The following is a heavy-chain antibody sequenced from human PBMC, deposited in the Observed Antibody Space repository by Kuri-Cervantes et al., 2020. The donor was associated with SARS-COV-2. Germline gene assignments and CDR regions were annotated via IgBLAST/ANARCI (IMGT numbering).Heavy chain of an antibody. CDR3: ARDEEGGCSSTSCFLYGYGMDV. Sequence: GGSLRLSCTASGFTFRGYGMHWVRQAPGKGLEWVSSISSSSSYIYYADSVKGRFTISRDNAKNSLYLQMNSLRAEDTAVYYCARDEEGGCSSTSCFLYGYGMDVWGQGTTVTVSS. D-gene: IGHD2-2*01. CDR2: ISSSSSYI. J-gene: IGHJ6*02. V-gene: IGHV3-21*01. CDR1: GFTFRGYG.